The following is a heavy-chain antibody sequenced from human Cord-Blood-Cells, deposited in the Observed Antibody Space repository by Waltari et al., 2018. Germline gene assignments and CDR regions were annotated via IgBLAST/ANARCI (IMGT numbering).Heavy chain of an antibody. V-gene: IGHV1-8*01. CDR2: MNTNSGNA. CDR3: ASDYYGSGSYCLCNLDH. Sequence: QVQLVQFGAEVKKPGASVKVSCMASCYTFPSNDTNWVRQATGQGLEWMGWMNTNSGNAGDAAKGQGRVTMTRDTSISTAKMWLSSLIPGERVWDYCASDYYGSGSYCLCNLDHSGQGTLVTVSS. CDR1: CYTFPSND. J-gene: IGHJ4*02. D-gene: IGHD3-10*01.